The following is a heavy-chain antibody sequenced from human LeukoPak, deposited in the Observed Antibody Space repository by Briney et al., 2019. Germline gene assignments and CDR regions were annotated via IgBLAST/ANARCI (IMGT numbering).Heavy chain of an antibody. Sequence: SETLSLTCTVSGGSISSGGYYWSWIRQHPGKGLEWIGYIYYSGSTYYNPSLKSRVTISVDTSKNQFSLKLSSVTAADTAVYYCARATYYYDSSGYQPGRPDAFDIWGQGTMVTVPS. V-gene: IGHV4-31*03. J-gene: IGHJ3*02. CDR3: ARATYYYDSSGYQPGRPDAFDI. CDR2: IYYSGST. D-gene: IGHD3-22*01. CDR1: GGSISSGGYY.